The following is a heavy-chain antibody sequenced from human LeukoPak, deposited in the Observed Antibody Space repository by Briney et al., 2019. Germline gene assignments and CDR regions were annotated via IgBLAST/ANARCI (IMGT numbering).Heavy chain of an antibody. CDR1: GFTFSSYS. CDR3: ARGPLPDY. V-gene: IGHV3-21*01. Sequence: GGSLRLSCAASGFTFSSYSMNWVRQAPGKGLEWVSSISSSSSSIYSADSVKGRFAISRDNAKNSLYLQMNSLRAEDTAVYHCARGPLPDYWGQGTLVTVSS. CDR2: ISSSSSSI. J-gene: IGHJ4*02.